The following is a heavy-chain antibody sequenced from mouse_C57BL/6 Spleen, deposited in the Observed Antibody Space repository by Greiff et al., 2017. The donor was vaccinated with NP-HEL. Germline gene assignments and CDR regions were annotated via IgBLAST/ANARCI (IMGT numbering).Heavy chain of an antibody. Sequence: VQLQQSGAELVKPGASVKISCKASGYAFSSYWMNWVKQRPGKGLEWIGQIYPGDGDTNYNGKFKGTATLTADKSSSTAYMQLSSLTSEDSAVYFCARSMGGSYYFDYWGQGTTLTVSS. J-gene: IGHJ2*01. D-gene: IGHD1-1*02. V-gene: IGHV1-80*01. CDR3: ARSMGGSYYFDY. CDR2: IYPGDGDT. CDR1: GYAFSSYW.